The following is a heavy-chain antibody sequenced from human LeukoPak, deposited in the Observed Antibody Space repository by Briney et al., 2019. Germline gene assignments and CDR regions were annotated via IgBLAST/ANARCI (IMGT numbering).Heavy chain of an antibody. J-gene: IGHJ4*02. Sequence: GGSLRLSCAASGFTFSSYEMNWVRQAPGKGLEWVAYITSSGRIIYYADSVKGRFTISRDNSKNTLYLQMNSLRAEDTAVYYCAKEVGYGYGGYYYFDYWGQGTLVTVSS. CDR2: ITSSGRII. CDR3: AKEVGYGYGGYYYFDY. CDR1: GFTFSSYE. D-gene: IGHD4-23*01. V-gene: IGHV3-48*03.